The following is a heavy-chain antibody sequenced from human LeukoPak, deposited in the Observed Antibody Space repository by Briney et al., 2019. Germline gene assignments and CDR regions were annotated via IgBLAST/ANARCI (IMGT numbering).Heavy chain of an antibody. J-gene: IGHJ6*03. D-gene: IGHD3-22*01. CDR1: GYTFTSYG. CDR3: ARRLDYYDSSGYSYYYYMDV. CDR2: ISVYNGNT. Sequence: ASVKVSCKASGYTFTSYGISWVRQAPGQGLEWMGWISVYNGNTNYAQKLQGRVSMTTDTSTSTAYMELRRLRSDDTAVYYCARRLDYYDSSGYSYYYYMDVWGTGTTVTVSS. V-gene: IGHV1-18*01.